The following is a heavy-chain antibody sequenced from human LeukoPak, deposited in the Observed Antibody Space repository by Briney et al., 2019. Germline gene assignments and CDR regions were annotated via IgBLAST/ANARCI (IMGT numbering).Heavy chain of an antibody. Sequence: SETLSLTCSVSGGAISSFYWIWIRQPPGKGLEWIGCIQYSGSTEYNPSLESRVTISVDTSKNQFSLKVSSVTAADTALYYCARVTTGTVDCWGQGILVTVSS. CDR1: GGAISSFY. CDR2: IQYSGST. D-gene: IGHD1-1*01. CDR3: ARVTTGTVDC. V-gene: IGHV4-59*13. J-gene: IGHJ4*02.